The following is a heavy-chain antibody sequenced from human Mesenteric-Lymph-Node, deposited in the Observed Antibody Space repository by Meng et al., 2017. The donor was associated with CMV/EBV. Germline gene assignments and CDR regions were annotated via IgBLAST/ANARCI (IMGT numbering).Heavy chain of an antibody. V-gene: IGHV3-23*01. J-gene: IGHJ6*02. CDR2: ISGSGGST. D-gene: IGHD2-15*01. CDR1: EFTFSSYA. Sequence: GESLKISCAASEFTFSSYAMSWVRQAPGKGLEWVSAISGSGGSTYYADSVKGRFTISRDNSKNTLYLQMNSLRVEDTAVYYCAKDRGSGGHGYGMDVWGQGTTVTVSS. CDR3: AKDRGSGGHGYGMDV.